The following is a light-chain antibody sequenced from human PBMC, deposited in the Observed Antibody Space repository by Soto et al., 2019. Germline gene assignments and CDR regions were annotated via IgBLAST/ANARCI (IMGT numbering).Light chain of an antibody. CDR3: QHYNSDPWT. Sequence: DIAMTQSPSTLSASVGDRVTITCRASQTIRRWLAWYQQRPGKAPKVLIYDASTLESGVPARFSGSGSETEFTLTISRLQPEDSATYYCQHYNSDPWTFGQGTKVEIK. J-gene: IGKJ1*01. CDR2: DAS. V-gene: IGKV1-5*01. CDR1: QTIRRW.